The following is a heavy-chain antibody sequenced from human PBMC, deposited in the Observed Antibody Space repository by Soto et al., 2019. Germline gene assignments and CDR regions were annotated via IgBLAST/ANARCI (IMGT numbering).Heavy chain of an antibody. CDR1: GFDFGDYY. Sequence: PGGSLRLSCTGSGFDFGDYYMSWIRQAPGKGLEWVSYIDSGDGTTYYTDSVKGRFTISRDNAKKTVYLQMSSLRVEDTVLYYCVRPYYSSSWFPFDRWGQGTLVTVSS. V-gene: IGHV3-11*01. CDR2: IDSGDGTT. J-gene: IGHJ4*02. CDR3: VRPYYSSSWFPFDR. D-gene: IGHD6-13*01.